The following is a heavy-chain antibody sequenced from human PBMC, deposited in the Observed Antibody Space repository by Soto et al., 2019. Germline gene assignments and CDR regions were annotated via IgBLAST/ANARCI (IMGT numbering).Heavy chain of an antibody. CDR1: GFTFNNYA. Sequence: GGSLRLSCAASGFTFNNYAMNWVRQAPGKGLEWVATISGTGGSTYYADSVRGRFTISRDNSKNTLYLQMNSLRVEDTAVYYCAKDRLGGNFDYWGPGTQVTVSS. V-gene: IGHV3-23*01. CDR3: AKDRLGGNFDY. J-gene: IGHJ4*02. CDR2: ISGTGGST.